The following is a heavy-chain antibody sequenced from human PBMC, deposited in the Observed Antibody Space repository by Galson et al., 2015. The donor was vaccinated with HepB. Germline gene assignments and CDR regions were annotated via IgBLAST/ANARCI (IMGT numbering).Heavy chain of an antibody. J-gene: IGHJ3*01. D-gene: IGHD3-22*01. CDR2: VSGDGGRT. Sequence: SLRLSCAASGFSFSDHAMNWVRQGPGKGLEWISAVSGDGGRTHYADSVKGRFTISRDNSKNILYLQMNSLRVEDTAKYYCVEDARFYFDSIGGDAAFDVWGQGTMVIVS. CDR3: VEDARFYFDSIGGDAAFDV. V-gene: IGHV3-23*01. CDR1: GFSFSDHA.